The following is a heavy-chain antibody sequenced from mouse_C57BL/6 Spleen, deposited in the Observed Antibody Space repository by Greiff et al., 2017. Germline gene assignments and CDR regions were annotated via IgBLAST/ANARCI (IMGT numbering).Heavy chain of an antibody. V-gene: IGHV1-82*01. J-gene: IGHJ2*01. D-gene: IGHD1-1*01. CDR2: IYPGDGDT. CDR3: ASDYGRSPDFDD. Sequence: VQLQQSGPELVKPGASVKLSCKASGYAFSSSCMNWVKQRPGKGLEWIGRIYPGDGDTNYNGKFKGKATLTADKSSSTAYMKLSSLTSEDSAVYFCASDYGRSPDFDDRGKGTTLTVS. CDR1: GYAFSSSC.